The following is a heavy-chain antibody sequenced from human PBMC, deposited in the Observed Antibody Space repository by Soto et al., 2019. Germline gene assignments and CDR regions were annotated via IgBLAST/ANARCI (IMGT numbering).Heavy chain of an antibody. CDR2: ITSDTKTI. CDR3: ARSVEGHFDY. V-gene: IGHV3-48*02. D-gene: IGHD6-19*01. CDR1: GFRFSIYS. J-gene: IGHJ4*02. Sequence: EVQLVESGVNLVQPGGSLRLSSAASGFRFSIYSMNWVRQAPGKGLEWSAYITSDTKTIKYADSVRGRFTISRDNGKNSVYLQMNSLRDEDTAVYYCARSVEGHFDYWGQGTVVTVSA.